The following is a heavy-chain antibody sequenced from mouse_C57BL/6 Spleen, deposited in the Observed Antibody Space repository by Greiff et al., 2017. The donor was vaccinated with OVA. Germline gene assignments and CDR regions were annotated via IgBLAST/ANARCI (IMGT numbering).Heavy chain of an antibody. V-gene: IGHV1-69*01. CDR2: IDPSDSYT. D-gene: IGHD1-1*01. CDR3: AGTTVDGAMDY. CDR1: GYTFTSYW. J-gene: IGHJ4*01. Sequence: QVQLQQPGAELVMPGASVKLSCKASGYTFTSYWMHWVKQRPGQGLEWIGEIDPSDSYTNYNQKFKGKSTLTVDKSSSTAYMQLSSLTSEDSAVYYCAGTTVDGAMDYWGQGTSVTVSS.